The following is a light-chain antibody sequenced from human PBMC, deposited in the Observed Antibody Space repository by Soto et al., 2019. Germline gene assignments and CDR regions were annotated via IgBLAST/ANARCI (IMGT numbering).Light chain of an antibody. V-gene: IGKV3-20*01. J-gene: IGKJ1*01. CDR3: QLFGRSPPSWT. Sequence: ETVLTQSPGTLALSPGERTTLYCRDSQSVSSNYLAWYQQKPGQAPRLLIYVASTRATGIPDRISGSWSGTDFTLTISSLEPEDFAVYYCQLFGRSPPSWTFGHGTKVEIK. CDR2: VAS. CDR1: QSVSSNY.